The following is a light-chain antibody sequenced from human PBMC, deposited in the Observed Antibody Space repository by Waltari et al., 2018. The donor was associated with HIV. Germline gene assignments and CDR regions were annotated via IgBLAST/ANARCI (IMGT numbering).Light chain of an antibody. J-gene: IGLJ1*01. CDR2: NND. CDR3: AAWDDTMNGGV. V-gene: IGLV1-44*01. CDR1: SSNIGRNT. Sequence: QSVLTQPPSASGAPGQRVTISCSGNSSNIGRNTVTLYQQLPETAPKLLIYNNDHRPSGVPDRFSGSQSGTSASLAISGLQSEDEADYYCAAWDDTMNGGVFGTGTKVIVL.